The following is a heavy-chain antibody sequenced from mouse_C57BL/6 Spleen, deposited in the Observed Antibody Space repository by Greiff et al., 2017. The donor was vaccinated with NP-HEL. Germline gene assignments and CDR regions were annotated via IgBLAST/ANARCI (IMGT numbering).Heavy chain of an antibody. CDR1: GFTFSDFY. V-gene: IGHV7-1*01. CDR3: ARDGFSSLRYWYFDV. D-gene: IGHD1-1*01. Sequence: EVKVVESGGGLVQSGRSLRLSCATSGFTFSDFYMEWVRQAPGKGLEWIAASRNKANDYTTEYSASVKGRFIVSRDTSQSILYLQMNALRAEDTAIYYGARDGFSSLRYWYFDVWGTGTTVTVSS. J-gene: IGHJ1*03. CDR2: SRNKANDYTT.